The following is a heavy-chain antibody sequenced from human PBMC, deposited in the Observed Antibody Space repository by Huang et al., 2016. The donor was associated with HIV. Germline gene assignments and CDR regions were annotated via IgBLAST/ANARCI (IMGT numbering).Heavy chain of an antibody. CDR1: GFTFSSYG. CDR3: AKDRAVLDAFDI. D-gene: IGHD4-17*01. CDR2: IQYEGSNK. Sequence: QVQLVDSGGGVVQPGGSLRLSCAASGFTFSSYGLHWCRQAPGKGLEWVAFIQYEGSNKYYADSVKGRVTISRDNSKNTLYLKMNSLRAEDTAVYYCAKDRAVLDAFDIWGQGTMVTVSS. J-gene: IGHJ3*02. V-gene: IGHV3-30*02.